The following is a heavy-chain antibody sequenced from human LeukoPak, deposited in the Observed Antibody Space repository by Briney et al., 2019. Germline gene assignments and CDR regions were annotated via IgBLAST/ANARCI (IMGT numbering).Heavy chain of an antibody. J-gene: IGHJ4*02. CDR2: ISGSGGST. D-gene: IGHD6-13*01. V-gene: IGHV3-23*01. CDR3: AKDLVRSSSWVDY. Sequence: GGSLRLSCAASGFTFSSYAIRWVRQAPGKGLEWVSAISGSGGSTYYADSVKGRFTISRDNSKNTLYLQMNSLRAEDTAVYYCAKDLVRSSSWVDYWGQGTLVTVSS. CDR1: GFTFSSYA.